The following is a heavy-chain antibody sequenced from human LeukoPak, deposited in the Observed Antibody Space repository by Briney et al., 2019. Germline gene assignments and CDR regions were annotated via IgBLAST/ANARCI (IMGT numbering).Heavy chain of an antibody. CDR1: EFTFRNYG. D-gene: IGHD6-19*01. CDR3: ASLRRDSSGWYYFDY. Sequence: GGSLRLSCAASEFTFRNYGMQWVRQAPGKGLEWVAVIWYDGSTKYYADSVKGRFTISRDNSKNALFLQMNSLRAEDTAVYYCASLRRDSSGWYYFDYWGQGTLVTVSS. V-gene: IGHV3-33*01. J-gene: IGHJ4*02. CDR2: IWYDGSTK.